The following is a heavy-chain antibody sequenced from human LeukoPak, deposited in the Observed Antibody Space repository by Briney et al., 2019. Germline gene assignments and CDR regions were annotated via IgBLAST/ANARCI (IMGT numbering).Heavy chain of an antibody. J-gene: IGHJ3*01. CDR3: ATYVDTVRYDAFDV. CDR2: IHPDGKNT. D-gene: IGHD5-18*01. Sequence: LSLTCAASGFTFSNYWMDWVRQAPGKGLVWVSRIHPDGKNTAYADSVKGRFTISRDNARNTLFLQMNSLRTEDAAVYYCATYVDTVRYDAFDVWGQGTMVTVSS. CDR1: GFTFSNYW. V-gene: IGHV3-74*01.